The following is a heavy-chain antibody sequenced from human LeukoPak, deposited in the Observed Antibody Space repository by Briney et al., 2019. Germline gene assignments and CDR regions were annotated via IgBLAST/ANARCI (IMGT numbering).Heavy chain of an antibody. Sequence: GGSLRLSCAASGFNFSSYAMSWVRQAPGKGLEWVSAISGSGGSTYYADSVKGRFTISRDNSKNTLYLQMNSLRAEDTAVYYCAKDPFYCSGGSCYPEYYFDYWGQGTLVTVSS. CDR1: GFNFSSYA. V-gene: IGHV3-23*01. J-gene: IGHJ4*02. CDR3: AKDPFYCSGGSCYPEYYFDY. CDR2: ISGSGGST. D-gene: IGHD2-15*01.